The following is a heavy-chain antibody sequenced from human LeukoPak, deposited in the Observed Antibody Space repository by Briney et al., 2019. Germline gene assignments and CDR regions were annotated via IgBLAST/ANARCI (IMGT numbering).Heavy chain of an antibody. D-gene: IGHD3-22*01. J-gene: IGHJ4*02. CDR3: ATSIGDYYDSSALDY. Sequence: GASVKVSCEASGYTFTGYYIHWVRQAPGQGLEWMGWINPNTGGTNYAQKFQGRVTMTRDTSISTANMELSRLRSDDTAVYFCATSIGDYYDSSALDYWGQGTLVTVSS. CDR1: GYTFTGYY. V-gene: IGHV1-2*02. CDR2: INPNTGGT.